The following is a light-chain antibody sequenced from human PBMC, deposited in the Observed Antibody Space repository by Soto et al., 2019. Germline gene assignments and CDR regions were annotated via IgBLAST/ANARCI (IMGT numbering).Light chain of an antibody. J-gene: IGKJ4*01. CDR3: QQHRNWPPLT. V-gene: IGKV3-11*01. CDR2: DAS. CDR1: QSVSSY. Sequence: EIVLTQSPATLSLSPGERATLSCRASQSVSSYLAWYQQKPGQAPRLLIYDASNRATGIPARFSGSGSGTDFTLTISSLQPEDFAVYYCQQHRNWPPLTFGGGTQLEIK.